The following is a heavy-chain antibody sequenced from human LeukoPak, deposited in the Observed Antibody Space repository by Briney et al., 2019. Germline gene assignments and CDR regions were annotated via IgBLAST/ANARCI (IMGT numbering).Heavy chain of an antibody. Sequence: SETLSLTCTVSGGSISSYYWSWIRQPPGKGLEWIGYIYYSGSTNYNPSLKSRATISVDTSKNQFSLKLSSVTAADTAVYYCACCSSTSCSSYWYFDLWGRGTLVTVAS. D-gene: IGHD2-2*01. J-gene: IGHJ2*01. CDR2: IYYSGST. CDR1: GGSISSYY. V-gene: IGHV4-59*01. CDR3: ACCSSTSCSSYWYFDL.